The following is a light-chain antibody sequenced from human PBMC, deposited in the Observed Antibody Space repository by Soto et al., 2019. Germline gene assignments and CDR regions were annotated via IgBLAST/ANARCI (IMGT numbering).Light chain of an antibody. Sequence: DIQMTQSPSSLSASVGDRVTITCRASQGISRYLAWYQQKPGKVPKLLIYAASTLQSGVPSRFSGSGSGTDFTLTISSLQPEDVATYYCQKYYSAPQTFGQGIKVEIK. CDR3: QKYYSAPQT. CDR1: QGISRY. V-gene: IGKV1-27*01. CDR2: AAS. J-gene: IGKJ1*01.